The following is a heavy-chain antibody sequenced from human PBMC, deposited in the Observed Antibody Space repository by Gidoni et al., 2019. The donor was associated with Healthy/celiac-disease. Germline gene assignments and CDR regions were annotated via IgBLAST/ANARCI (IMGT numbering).Heavy chain of an antibody. V-gene: IGHV3-21*01. CDR2: ISSSSSSI. Sequence: EVQLVESGGGLVKPGGSLRFSCAASVFTLSSYSMNWFSSISSSSSSIYYADSVKGRFTISRDNAKNSLYLQMNSLRAEDTAVYYCAREGTVTTAFDYWGQGTLVTVSS. CDR1: VFTLSSYS. CDR3: AREGTVTTAFDY. D-gene: IGHD4-17*01. J-gene: IGHJ4*02.